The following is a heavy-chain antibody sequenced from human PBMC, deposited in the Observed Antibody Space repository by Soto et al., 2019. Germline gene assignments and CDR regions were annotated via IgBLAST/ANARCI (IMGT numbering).Heavy chain of an antibody. CDR2: ISYRGNT. CDR1: GGSISGYF. CDR3: ARMERSKEGLSVCYFAF. Sequence: QVQLQESGPGLVKPSETLSLTCTVSGGSISGYFWSWIRQPPGKEPEWIGYISYRGNTNYKPSLQSRVSSSLVTSKNQISLKLDAVTASDTAVYYCARMERSKEGLSVCYFAFWGQGTLVSVSS. D-gene: IGHD1-26*01. V-gene: IGHV4-59*01. J-gene: IGHJ4*02.